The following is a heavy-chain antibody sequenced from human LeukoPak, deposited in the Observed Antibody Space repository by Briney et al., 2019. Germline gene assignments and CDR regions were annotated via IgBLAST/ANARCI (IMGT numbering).Heavy chain of an antibody. V-gene: IGHV4-59*01. CDR2: IHYSGTT. CDR3: ARDHGLGMDV. J-gene: IGHJ6*02. CDR1: GGSINYYY. D-gene: IGHD3/OR15-3a*01. Sequence: SETLSLTCTVSGGSINYYYWSWIRQPPGKGLEWIGYIHYSGTTNYNPSLKSRVTISLDTPKNQFSLKVSSVTAADTAVYYCARDHGLGMDVWGQGTTVTVS.